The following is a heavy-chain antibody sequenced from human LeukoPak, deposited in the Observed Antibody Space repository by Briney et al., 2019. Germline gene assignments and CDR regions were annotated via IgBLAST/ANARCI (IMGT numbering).Heavy chain of an antibody. D-gene: IGHD3-3*01. J-gene: IGHJ4*02. Sequence: GGSLRLSCAASGFTVSSNYMSWVRQAPGKGLEWVSVIYSGGSTYYADSVKGRFTISRDNSKNTLYLQMNSLRAEDTAVYYCAKDRSGYYDHFDYWGQGTLVTVSS. CDR1: GFTVSSNY. CDR2: IYSGGST. V-gene: IGHV3-53*01. CDR3: AKDRSGYYDHFDY.